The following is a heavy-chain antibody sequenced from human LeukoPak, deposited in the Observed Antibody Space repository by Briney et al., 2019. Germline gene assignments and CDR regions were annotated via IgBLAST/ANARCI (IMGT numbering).Heavy chain of an antibody. Sequence: NSSETLSLTCTVSGGSISSYFWSWIRQPPGKGLEWIGYIYYSGNTYYNPSLKSRVTISVDTSKNQFSLKLSSVTAADTAVYYCARLPGATSNVDYWGQGTLVTVSS. CDR2: IYYSGNT. V-gene: IGHV4-59*08. CDR1: GGSISSYF. D-gene: IGHD1-26*01. CDR3: ARLPGATSNVDY. J-gene: IGHJ4*02.